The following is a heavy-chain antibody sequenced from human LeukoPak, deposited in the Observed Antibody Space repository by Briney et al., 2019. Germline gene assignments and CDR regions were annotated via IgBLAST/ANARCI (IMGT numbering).Heavy chain of an antibody. CDR1: GFTLSSYS. Sequence: GGSLRLSCAASGFTLSSYSMNWVRQAPGKGLEWVSSISSSSSYIYYADSVKGRFTISRDNAKNSLYLQMNSLRAEDTAVYYCARGLQLVRGYFDYWGQGTLVTVSS. J-gene: IGHJ4*02. D-gene: IGHD1-1*01. CDR3: ARGLQLVRGYFDY. V-gene: IGHV3-21*01. CDR2: ISSSSSYI.